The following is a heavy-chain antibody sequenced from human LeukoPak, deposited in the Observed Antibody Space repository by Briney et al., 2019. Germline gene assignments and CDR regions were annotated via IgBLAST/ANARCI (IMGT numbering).Heavy chain of an antibody. CDR2: ISTSGGNT. V-gene: IGHV3-23*01. CDR3: ARGAAGHFDY. D-gene: IGHD6-19*01. J-gene: IGHJ4*02. CDR1: GFTFSSYA. Sequence: TGGSLRLSCAASGFTFSSYAFTWVRQAPGKGLEWVSTISTSGGNTYYADSVKGRFTVSRDNSKNTLYLQTNSLRAEDTAVYYCARGAAGHFDYSGQGTLVTVSS.